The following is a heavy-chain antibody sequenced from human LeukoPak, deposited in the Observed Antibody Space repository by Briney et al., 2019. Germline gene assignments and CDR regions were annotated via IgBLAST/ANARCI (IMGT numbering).Heavy chain of an antibody. D-gene: IGHD4-17*01. CDR2: IVVGSGNT. CDR3: AADYGDYAYNWFDP. Sequence: ASVKISCKASGFTFTSSAVQWVRQARGQRLEWIGWIVVGSGNTNYAQKFQERVTITRDMSTSAAYMELSSLRSEDTAVYYCAADYGDYAYNWFDPWGQGTLVTVSS. J-gene: IGHJ5*02. V-gene: IGHV1-58*01. CDR1: GFTFTSSA.